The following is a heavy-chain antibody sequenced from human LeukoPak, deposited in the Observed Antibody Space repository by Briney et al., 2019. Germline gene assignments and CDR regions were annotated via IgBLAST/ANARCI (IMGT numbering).Heavy chain of an antibody. D-gene: IGHD3-10*01. CDR2: VYYTGST. Sequence: SETLSLTCTVSGGSISSSGYYWGWIRQPPGKGLEWVGSVYYTGSTFYNPSLKSRVTTSVDTSKNHLSLNLSSVTAADTAVYYCARHRGRYYDSGSYYYFDYWGQGTLVTVSS. J-gene: IGHJ4*02. CDR1: GGSISSSGYY. CDR3: ARHRGRYYDSGSYYYFDY. V-gene: IGHV4-39*02.